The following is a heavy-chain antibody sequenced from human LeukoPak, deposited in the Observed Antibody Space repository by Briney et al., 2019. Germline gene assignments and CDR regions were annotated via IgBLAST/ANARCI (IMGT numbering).Heavy chain of an antibody. V-gene: IGHV1-69*13. CDR1: GGTFSNYA. J-gene: IGHJ1*01. D-gene: IGHD2-21*01. Sequence: SVKVSCKASGGTFSNYAISWVRQAPGQGLEWMGGITPMFGTAKYAQKFQGRVTITADESTSTAYMELSSLRSEDTAVYYCARDSSEFRSLIPHWGQGTLVTVSS. CDR2: ITPMFGTA. CDR3: ARDSSEFRSLIPH.